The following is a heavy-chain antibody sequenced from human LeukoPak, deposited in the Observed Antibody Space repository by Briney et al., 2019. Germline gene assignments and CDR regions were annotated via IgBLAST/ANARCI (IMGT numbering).Heavy chain of an antibody. CDR1: GLTSSNYA. CDR2: ISGSGDNT. J-gene: IGHJ4*02. CDR3: AKPDSSSWYGRGFDY. Sequence: GGSLRLSCLASGLTSSNYAMNWVRQAPGKGLEWVSAISGSGDNTYYADSVKGLFTISRDNSKNTLYLQMNSLRAEDTALYYCAKPDSSSWYGRGFDYWGQGTLVTVSS. D-gene: IGHD6-13*01. V-gene: IGHV3-23*01.